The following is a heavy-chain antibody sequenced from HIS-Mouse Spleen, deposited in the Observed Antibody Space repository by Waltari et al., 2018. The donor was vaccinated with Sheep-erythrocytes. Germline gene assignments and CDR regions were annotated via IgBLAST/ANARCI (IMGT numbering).Heavy chain of an antibody. D-gene: IGHD3-10*01. Sequence: QVQLVESGGGVVQPGRSLRLSCAASGFTFSSYGMHWVRQAPGKGLGWVAVISYYGSNKYYADSVKGRFTISRDNSKNTLYLQMNSLRAEDTAVYYCAKDRRGFWDYWGQGTLVTVSS. J-gene: IGHJ4*02. V-gene: IGHV3-30*18. CDR2: ISYYGSNK. CDR3: AKDRRGFWDY. CDR1: GFTFSSYG.